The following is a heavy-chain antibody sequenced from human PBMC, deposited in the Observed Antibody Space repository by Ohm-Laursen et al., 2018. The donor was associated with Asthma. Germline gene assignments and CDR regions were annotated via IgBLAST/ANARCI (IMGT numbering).Heavy chain of an antibody. CDR3: ARGGPEGVPGSNWFDT. V-gene: IGHV4-31*03. CDR1: GASISSGGFY. D-gene: IGHD3-10*01. CDR2: IYHTGST. J-gene: IGHJ5*02. Sequence: TLSLTCTVSGASISSGGFYWSWIRQPPGKGLEYVGYIYHTGSTHYNPSLESRLTITVDTSKSQFSLKLFSVTAADTAVYYCARGGPEGVPGSNWFDTWGQGTLVTVSS.